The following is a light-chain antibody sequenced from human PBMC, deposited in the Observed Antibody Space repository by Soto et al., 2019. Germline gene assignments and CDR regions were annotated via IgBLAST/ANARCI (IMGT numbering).Light chain of an antibody. CDR1: QSVSSN. J-gene: IGKJ5*01. Sequence: EIVMTQSPATLSVSPGERATLSCRASQSVSSNLAWYQQKPGQAPRLLIYGASTRATGIPARFSGSGSGTEFTLTISSLQSEDFAVYYCQQYNNWPPATFGQGTRRRL. CDR3: QQYNNWPPAT. V-gene: IGKV3-15*01. CDR2: GAS.